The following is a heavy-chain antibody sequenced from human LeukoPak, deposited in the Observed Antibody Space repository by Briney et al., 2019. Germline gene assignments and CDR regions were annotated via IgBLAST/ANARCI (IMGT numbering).Heavy chain of an antibody. D-gene: IGHD1-7*01. V-gene: IGHV1-8*01. CDR3: ARDARRGVELKAFDI. CDR2: MSPNSGNT. Sequence: ASVKVSCKASGYTFTSYDINWVRRTGQGLEWMGWMSPNSGNTGYAQKFQGRVTMTRNTSISTAYMELSSLRSEDTAVYYCARDARRGVELKAFDIWGQGTMVTVSS. CDR1: GYTFTSYD. J-gene: IGHJ3*02.